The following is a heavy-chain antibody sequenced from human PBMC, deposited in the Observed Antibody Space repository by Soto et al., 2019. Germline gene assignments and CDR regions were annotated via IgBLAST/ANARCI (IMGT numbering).Heavy chain of an antibody. CDR3: AASPTQSSSSSSIFSYYYYGMDV. J-gene: IGHJ6*02. Sequence: SVKVSCKASGFTFTSSAVQWVRQARGQRLEWIGWIVVGSGNTNYAQKFQERVTITRDMSTSTAYMELSSLRSEDTAVYYCAASPTQSSSSSSIFSYYYYGMDVWGQGTTVTVSS. D-gene: IGHD6-6*01. V-gene: IGHV1-58*01. CDR2: IVVGSGNT. CDR1: GFTFTSSA.